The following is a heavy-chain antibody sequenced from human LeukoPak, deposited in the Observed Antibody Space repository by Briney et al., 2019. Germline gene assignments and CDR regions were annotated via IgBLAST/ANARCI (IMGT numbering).Heavy chain of an antibody. D-gene: IGHD3-10*01. Sequence: GGSLRLSCAASGFTFSSYAMSWVRQAPGKGLEWVSAISGSGGSTYYADSAKGRFTISRDNSKNTLYLQMNSLRAEDTAVYYCAKDLLVGSRRGVYYFDYWGQGTLVTVSS. CDR3: AKDLLVGSRRGVYYFDY. V-gene: IGHV3-23*01. CDR1: GFTFSSYA. CDR2: ISGSGGST. J-gene: IGHJ4*02.